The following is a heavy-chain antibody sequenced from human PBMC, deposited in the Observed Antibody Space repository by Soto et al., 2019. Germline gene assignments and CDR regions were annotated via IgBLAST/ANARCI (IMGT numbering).Heavy chain of an antibody. Sequence: GGSLRLSCAASAFTFSIYSLNWVRQAPGKGLEWVSYISTGSNTIYYADSVKGRFTISRDNAKNSLYLQMNSLRAEDTAVYYCARTYNSGDRRYFDYWGQGTLVTVSS. CDR1: AFTFSIYS. D-gene: IGHD6-19*01. J-gene: IGHJ4*02. CDR3: ARTYNSGDRRYFDY. V-gene: IGHV3-48*01. CDR2: ISTGSNTI.